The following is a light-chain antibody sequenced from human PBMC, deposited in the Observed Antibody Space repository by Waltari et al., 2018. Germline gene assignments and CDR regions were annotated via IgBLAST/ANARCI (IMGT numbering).Light chain of an antibody. CDR1: KSVSVY. Sequence: ILLTQSPATLSLSPGERATRSCRANKSVSVYLAWYQQKRGQAPRLLIYDVSKRATGIPDRFSGSGSETDFTLTISSLEPEDFAVYYCQQRNNWPLSFGGGTKVELK. V-gene: IGKV3-11*01. CDR2: DVS. CDR3: QQRNNWPLS. J-gene: IGKJ4*01.